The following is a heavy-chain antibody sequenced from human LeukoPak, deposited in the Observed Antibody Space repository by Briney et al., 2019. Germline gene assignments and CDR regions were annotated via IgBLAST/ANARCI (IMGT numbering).Heavy chain of an antibody. Sequence: SGPTLVKPTQTLTLTCTFSGFSLSTSGVGVGWIRQPPGKALEWLALIYWDDDKRYSPSLKSRLTITKDTSKNQVVLTMTNMDPVDTATYYCAHHTENIAATSDWYFDLWGRGTLVTVSS. CDR2: IYWDDDK. V-gene: IGHV2-5*02. J-gene: IGHJ2*01. CDR3: AHHTENIAATSDWYFDL. D-gene: IGHD5-12*01. CDR1: GFSLSTSGVG.